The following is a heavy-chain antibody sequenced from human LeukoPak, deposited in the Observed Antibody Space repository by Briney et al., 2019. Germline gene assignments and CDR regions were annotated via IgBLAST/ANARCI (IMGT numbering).Heavy chain of an antibody. Sequence: ASVKVSCKASGYTFTAHYLHWVRQAPGQGLEWMRWINPNSGDTNYAQKFQGWVTMTRDTSISTAYMELNRLKSDDTALYYCARGGGWGDTDTFFFWGQGTMVTVSS. CDR1: GYTFTAHY. V-gene: IGHV1-2*04. D-gene: IGHD5-18*01. J-gene: IGHJ3*01. CDR3: ARGGGWGDTDTFFF. CDR2: INPNSGDT.